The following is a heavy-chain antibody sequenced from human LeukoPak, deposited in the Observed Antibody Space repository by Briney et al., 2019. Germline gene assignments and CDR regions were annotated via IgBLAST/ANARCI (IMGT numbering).Heavy chain of an antibody. D-gene: IGHD3-16*01. J-gene: IGHJ6*03. CDR2: LTSRSAT. CDR3: AKRGFGYYYYMDV. V-gene: IGHV3-23*05. Sequence: GGTLRLSCAASGFIFSHYGMNWVRQAPGKGLEWVSGLTSRSATYYADSVRGRFTISRDNSKNTLYLQMNSLRAEDTAVYYCAKRGFGYYYYMDVWGKGTTVTISS. CDR1: GFIFSHYG.